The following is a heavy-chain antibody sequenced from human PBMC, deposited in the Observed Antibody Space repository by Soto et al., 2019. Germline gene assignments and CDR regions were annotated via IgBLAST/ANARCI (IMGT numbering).Heavy chain of an antibody. Sequence: SETLSLTCAVYGGSFSGYYWSWIRQPPGKGLEWIGEINHSGSTNYNASLKSRVTISVDTSNNRFCLKLSSVTAADTAVYYCARGSRSSGYYYYFDYWGQGTLVTVSS. D-gene: IGHD3-22*01. CDR3: ARGSRSSGYYYYFDY. J-gene: IGHJ4*02. CDR2: INHSGST. CDR1: GGSFSGYY. V-gene: IGHV4-34*01.